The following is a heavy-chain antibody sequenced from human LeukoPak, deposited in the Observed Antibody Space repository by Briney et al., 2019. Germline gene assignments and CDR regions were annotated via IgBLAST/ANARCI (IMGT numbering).Heavy chain of an antibody. Sequence: APVKVSCKASGYTFTSYDINWVRQATGQGLEWMGWMNPNSGNTGYAQKFQGRATMTRNTSISTAYMELSSLRSEDTAVYYCARGPYDYVWGSLGRRRRNWFDPWGQGTLVTVSS. J-gene: IGHJ5*02. CDR3: ARGPYDYVWGSLGRRRRNWFDP. CDR1: GYTFTSYD. D-gene: IGHD3-16*01. V-gene: IGHV1-8*01. CDR2: MNPNSGNT.